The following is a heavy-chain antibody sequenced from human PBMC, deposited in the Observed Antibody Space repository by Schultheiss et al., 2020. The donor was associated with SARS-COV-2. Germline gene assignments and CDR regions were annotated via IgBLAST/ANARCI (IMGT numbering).Heavy chain of an antibody. D-gene: IGHD3-10*01. CDR2: INHSGST. CDR3: ARQTDGSGSYWSTLLDYYGMDV. V-gene: IGHV4-34*01. CDR1: GGSFSGYY. J-gene: IGHJ6*02. Sequence: SETLSLTCAVYGGSFSGYYWSWIRQPPGKGLEWIGEINHSGSTYYNPSLKSRITMSVDTSKNQFSLKLSSVTAADTAVYYCARQTDGSGSYWSTLLDYYGMDVWGQGTTVTVSS.